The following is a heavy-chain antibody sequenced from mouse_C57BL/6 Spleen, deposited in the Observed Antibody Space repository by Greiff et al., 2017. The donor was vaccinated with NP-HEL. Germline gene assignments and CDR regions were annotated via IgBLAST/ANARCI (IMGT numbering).Heavy chain of an antibody. J-gene: IGHJ2*01. V-gene: IGHV1-64*01. CDR2: IHPNSGST. CDR1: GYTFTSYW. D-gene: IGHD1-1*02. CDR3: ARERVATGDY. Sequence: QVQLQQPGAELVKPGASVKLSCKAPGYTFTSYWMHWVKQRPGQGLEWIGMIHPNSGSTNYNEKFKSKATLTVDKSSSTAYMQLSSLTSEDSAVYYCARERVATGDYWGQGTTLTVSS.